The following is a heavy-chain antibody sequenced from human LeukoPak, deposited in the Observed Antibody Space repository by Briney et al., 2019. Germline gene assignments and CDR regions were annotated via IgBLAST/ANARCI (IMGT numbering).Heavy chain of an antibody. V-gene: IGHV3-23*01. Sequence: GGSLRLSCTTSEFSFRTYAMTWVRQAPGKGLEWVSTISVDDQGSTYYADSVKGRFTISRDTSQNTLSLQMNSLRGEDTAVYYCARCLLYLWNRNFYYYMDVWGKGTTVTVSS. CDR1: EFSFRTYA. CDR3: ARCLLYLWNRNFYYYMDV. D-gene: IGHD1-14*01. J-gene: IGHJ6*03. CDR2: ISVDDQGST.